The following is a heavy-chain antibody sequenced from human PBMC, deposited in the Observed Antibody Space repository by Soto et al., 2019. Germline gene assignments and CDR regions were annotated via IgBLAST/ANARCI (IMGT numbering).Heavy chain of an antibody. V-gene: IGHV3-30*18. CDR3: AKARGANNWANYYGLDV. D-gene: IGHD1-1*01. CDR2: ITYEGSNK. Sequence: QEQLVESGGGVVQPGRSLRLSCAASGFIFAKYGMHWVRQAPGKGLEWVALITYEGSNKYYVDAVKGRFTISRDNAKDMVSLQMDSLRGEDTAVYYCAKARGANNWANYYGLDVWGQGTTVTVSS. CDR1: GFIFAKYG. J-gene: IGHJ6*02.